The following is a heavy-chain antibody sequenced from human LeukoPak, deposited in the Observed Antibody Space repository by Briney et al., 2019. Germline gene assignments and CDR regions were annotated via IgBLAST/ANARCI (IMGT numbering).Heavy chain of an antibody. Sequence: RASVKVSCKASGYTFTGYYMHWVRQAPGQGLEWMGRINPNGGGTNYAQKFQGRVTMTSDTSISTAYMELSRLKSDDTAVYYCARDSSGHYNWFDPWGQGTLVTVSS. J-gene: IGHJ5*02. CDR2: INPNGGGT. CDR3: ARDSSGHYNWFDP. V-gene: IGHV1-2*06. CDR1: GYTFTGYY. D-gene: IGHD3-22*01.